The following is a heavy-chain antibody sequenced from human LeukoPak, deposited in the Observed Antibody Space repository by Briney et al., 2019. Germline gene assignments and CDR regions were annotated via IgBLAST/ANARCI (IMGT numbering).Heavy chain of an antibody. Sequence: GASVKVSCKASGYTFTSYAMHWVRQAPGQRLEWMGWINAGNGNTKYSQKFQGRVTITRDTSASTAYMELSSLRSEDTAVYYCARLSYYYDSSGHNWFDPWGQGTLVTVSS. D-gene: IGHD3-22*01. CDR2: INAGNGNT. CDR1: GYTFTSYA. CDR3: ARLSYYYDSSGHNWFDP. V-gene: IGHV1-3*01. J-gene: IGHJ5*02.